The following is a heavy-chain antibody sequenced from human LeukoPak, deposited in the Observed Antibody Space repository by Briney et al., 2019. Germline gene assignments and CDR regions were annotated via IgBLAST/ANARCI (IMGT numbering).Heavy chain of an antibody. CDR1: GGTLSTYT. CDR3: ASLYCTNGVCFDFDY. J-gene: IGHJ4*02. D-gene: IGHD2-8*01. V-gene: IGHV1-69*02. Sequence: SVKVSCKASGGTLSTYTISCVRQAPGQRLKWMGRIIPILGIANYAQKFHGRVTIPADKSTTTAYMQLSSLRSEDTAVYYCASLYCTNGVCFDFDYWGQGTLVTASS. CDR2: IIPILGIA.